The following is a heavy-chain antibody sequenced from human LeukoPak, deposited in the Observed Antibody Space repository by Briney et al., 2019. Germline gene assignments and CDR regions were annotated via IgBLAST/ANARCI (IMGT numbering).Heavy chain of an antibody. CDR3: ARDASAMMYYFDY. Sequence: GGSLRLSCAASGFTFTNYDMHWVRQAPGKGLEWVAVIWYDGSNKYYADSVTGRFTISRDNSKNTLYLQMNSLRADDTAVYYCARDASAMMYYFDYWGQGTLVTVSS. J-gene: IGHJ4*02. V-gene: IGHV3-33*01. CDR2: IWYDGSNK. CDR1: GFTFTNYD. D-gene: IGHD3-22*01.